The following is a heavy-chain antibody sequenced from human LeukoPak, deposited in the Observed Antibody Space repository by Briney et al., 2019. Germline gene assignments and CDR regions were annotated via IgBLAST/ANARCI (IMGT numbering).Heavy chain of an antibody. D-gene: IGHD2-21*02. V-gene: IGHV3-23*01. CDR3: VKDWRDESNCGGDCLQY. Sequence: GGSLRLSCVASGFTFSAYSMTWVRQAPGKGLDWVSSISVSGGGTYYADSVGGRFTISRGNSKNTLYLHMNSLRAEDTAVYYCVKDWRDESNCGGDCLQYWGQGTLVTVSS. CDR2: ISVSGGGT. J-gene: IGHJ4*02. CDR1: GFTFSAYS.